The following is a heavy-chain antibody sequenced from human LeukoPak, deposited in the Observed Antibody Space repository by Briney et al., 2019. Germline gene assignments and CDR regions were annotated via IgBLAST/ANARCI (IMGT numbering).Heavy chain of an antibody. V-gene: IGHV1-2*02. CDR3: VRSSYDSSLRFDDY. CDR1: GYTFTAYY. J-gene: IGHJ4*02. CDR2: LNPYSGDT. Sequence: ASVKVSFKASGYTFTAYYLHWVRQAPGQGLEWMGWLNPYSGDTIYAQNFQGRVTMTRDTSINTAYMELSRLRSDDTAVYYCVRSSYDSSLRFDDYWGQGTLVTVSS. D-gene: IGHD3-22*01.